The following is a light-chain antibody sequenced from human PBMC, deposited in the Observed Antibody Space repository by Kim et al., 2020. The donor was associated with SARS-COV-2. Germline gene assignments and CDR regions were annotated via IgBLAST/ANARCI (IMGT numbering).Light chain of an antibody. CDR1: QSVSSSY. Sequence: SPGERATLSCRASQSVSSSYLAWYQKQRGEARRLLIYAATSRAAGIPDRFGGSAAGKDFTLTISRLEPDVVVVYYWQQYGSSPITFGEGTRLEIK. CDR2: AAT. J-gene: IGKJ5*01. V-gene: IGKV3-20*01. CDR3: QQYGSSPIT.